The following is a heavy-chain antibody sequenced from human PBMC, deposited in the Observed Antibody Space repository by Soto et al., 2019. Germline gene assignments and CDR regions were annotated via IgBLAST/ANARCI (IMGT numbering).Heavy chain of an antibody. J-gene: IGHJ4*02. Sequence: QVQLVQSGAEVKKPGASVIISCKASDYTFTNYDFNWVRQAPGQGLEWMGWISTGNGNTKYAQPFQGRVTMTTDTATRTAYMELRSLTSADTAVYYCARWATVTNDFWGQGTRVTVSS. CDR1: DYTFTNYD. CDR3: ARWATVTNDF. CDR2: ISTGNGNT. D-gene: IGHD4-17*01. V-gene: IGHV1-18*01.